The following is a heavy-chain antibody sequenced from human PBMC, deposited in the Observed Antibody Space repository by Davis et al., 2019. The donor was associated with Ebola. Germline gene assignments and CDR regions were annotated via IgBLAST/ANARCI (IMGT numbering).Heavy chain of an antibody. CDR1: GGSISSGSYY. CDR2: IYTSGST. CDR3: ARDGGIQRTYYGMDV. Sequence: PSETLSLTCTVSGGSISSGSYYWSWIRQPAGKGLEWIGHIYTSGSTNYNSSLKSRVTISVDTSKNQFSLKLSSVTAADTAVYYCARDGGIQRTYYGMDVWGQGTTVTVSS. V-gene: IGHV4-61*09. J-gene: IGHJ6*02. D-gene: IGHD3-16*01.